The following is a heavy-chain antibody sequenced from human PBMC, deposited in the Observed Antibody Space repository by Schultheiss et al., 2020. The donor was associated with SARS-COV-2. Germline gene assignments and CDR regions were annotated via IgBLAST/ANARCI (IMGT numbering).Heavy chain of an antibody. D-gene: IGHD6-13*01. V-gene: IGHV3-21*04. CDR1: GFTFSDYS. CDR3: AKDMRAAGWAAADY. CDR2: ISHSGSFL. J-gene: IGHJ4*02. Sequence: GGSLRLSCAASGFTFSDYSMNRVRQAPGKGLEWVSSISHSGSFLYYADSVRGRFTISRDNAKNSLYMQMNSLRAEDTALYYCAKDMRAAGWAAADYWGQGTLVTVSS.